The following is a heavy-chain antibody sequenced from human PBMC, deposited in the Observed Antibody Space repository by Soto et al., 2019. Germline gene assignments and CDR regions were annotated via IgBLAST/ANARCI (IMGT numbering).Heavy chain of an antibody. CDR2: ISSSSSYI. CDR1: GFTFSSYS. V-gene: IGHV3-21*01. D-gene: IGHD3-3*01. J-gene: IGHJ6*02. Sequence: GGSLILSCAASGFTFSSYSMNWVRQAPGKGLEWVSSISSSSSYIYYADSVKGRFTISRDNAKNSLYLQMNSLRAEDTAVYYCARDHYEPTYYDFWSGSYGMDVWAQGTTVNVSS. CDR3: ARDHYEPTYYDFWSGSYGMDV.